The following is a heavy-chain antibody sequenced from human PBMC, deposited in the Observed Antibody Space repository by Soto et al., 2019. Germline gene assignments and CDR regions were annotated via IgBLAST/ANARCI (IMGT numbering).Heavy chain of an antibody. D-gene: IGHD3-10*01. Sequence: QVQLVQSGAEVKKPGASVKVSCKASGYTFTSYDINWVRQATGQGLEWMGWTNPNSGNTGYAQKFQGRVTMTRNTSISTAYMELSSLRSEDTAVYYCAREIDTMVRGVIMPLGYWGQGTLVTVSS. CDR3: AREIDTMVRGVIMPLGY. CDR1: GYTFTSYD. J-gene: IGHJ4*02. V-gene: IGHV1-8*01. CDR2: TNPNSGNT.